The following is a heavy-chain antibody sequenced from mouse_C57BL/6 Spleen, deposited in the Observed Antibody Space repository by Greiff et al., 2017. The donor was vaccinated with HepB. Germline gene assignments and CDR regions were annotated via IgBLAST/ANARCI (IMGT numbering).Heavy chain of an antibody. CDR1: GYSFTSYY. Sequence: VMLVESGPELVKPGASVKISCKASGYSFTSYYIHWVKQRPGQGLEWIGWIYPGSGNTKYNEKFKGKATLTADTSSSTAYMQLSSLTSEDSAVYYCARNDYPPFDYWGQGTTLTVSS. CDR2: IYPGSGNT. D-gene: IGHD2-4*01. CDR3: ARNDYPPFDY. J-gene: IGHJ2*01. V-gene: IGHV1-66*01.